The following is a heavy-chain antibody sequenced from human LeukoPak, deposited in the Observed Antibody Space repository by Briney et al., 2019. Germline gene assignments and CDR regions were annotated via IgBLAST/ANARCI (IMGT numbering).Heavy chain of an antibody. J-gene: IGHJ4*02. CDR1: GYTFTGYY. CDR2: INPNSGGT. V-gene: IGHV1-2*02. CDR3: ARTYSSGWLAWAPFDS. D-gene: IGHD6-19*01. Sequence: GASVKVSCKASGYTFTGYYMHWVGQAPGQGLEWMGWINPNSGGTNYAQKVQGRVTMTRDTSISTAYMELSRLRSDDTAVYYCARTYSSGWLAWAPFDSWGQGTLVTVSS.